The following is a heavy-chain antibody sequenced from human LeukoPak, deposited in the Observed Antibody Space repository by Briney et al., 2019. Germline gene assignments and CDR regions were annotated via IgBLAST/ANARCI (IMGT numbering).Heavy chain of an antibody. J-gene: IGHJ5*02. V-gene: IGHV4-38-2*02. CDR1: GYSIGSGYY. Sequence: PSETLSLTCTVSGYSIGSGYYWGWIRQPPGKGLEWIGSIYHSGSTYYNPSLKSRVTISVDTSKNQFSLKLSSVTAADTAVYYCARGRYDILTGYYTRWGNNWFDPWGQGTLVTVSS. D-gene: IGHD3-9*01. CDR3: ARGRYDILTGYYTRWGNNWFDP. CDR2: IYHSGST.